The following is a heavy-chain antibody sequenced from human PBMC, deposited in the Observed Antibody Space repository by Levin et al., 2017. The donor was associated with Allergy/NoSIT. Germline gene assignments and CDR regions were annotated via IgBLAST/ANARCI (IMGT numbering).Heavy chain of an antibody. Sequence: LSFTCIVSGGSISSSISYWGWIHHAPFPFLSFLVRLSPRWRPYYNPSLKSRVTTSVDTSKNQFSLKLSSVTAADTAVYYCARQCYDILTGYYKFDYWGQGTLVTVSS. CDR3: ARQCYDILTGYYKFDY. CDR2: LSPRWRP. J-gene: IGHJ4*02. V-gene: IGHV4-39*01. D-gene: IGHD3-9*01. CDR1: GGSISSSISY.